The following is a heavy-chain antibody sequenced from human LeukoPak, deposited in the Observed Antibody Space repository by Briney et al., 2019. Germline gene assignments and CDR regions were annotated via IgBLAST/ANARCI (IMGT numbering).Heavy chain of an antibody. CDR2: MNPNSGNT. CDR1: GYTFTSYD. Sequence: ASVEVSCKASGYTFTSYDINWVRQATGQGLEWMGWMNPNSGNTGYAQKFQGRVTITRNTSISTAYMELSSLGSEDTAVYYCARSHDYSNTDWGQGTLVTVSS. V-gene: IGHV1-8*03. D-gene: IGHD4-11*01. CDR3: ARSHDYSNTD. J-gene: IGHJ4*02.